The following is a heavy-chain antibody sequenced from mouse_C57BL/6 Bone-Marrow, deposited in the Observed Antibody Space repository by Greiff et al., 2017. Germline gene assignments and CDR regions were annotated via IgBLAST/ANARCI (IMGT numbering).Heavy chain of an antibody. D-gene: IGHD2-14*01. Sequence: VQLQQSGAELMKPGASVKLSCKATGYTFTGYWIEWVKQRPGHGLEWIGEILPGSGSTNYNEKFKGKATFTADTSSNTAYMQLSSLTTEDSAIYYCARGGGYDGASYWYFGVWGTGTTVTVSS. CDR2: ILPGSGST. J-gene: IGHJ1*03. CDR3: ARGGGYDGASYWYFGV. CDR1: GYTFTGYW. V-gene: IGHV1-9*01.